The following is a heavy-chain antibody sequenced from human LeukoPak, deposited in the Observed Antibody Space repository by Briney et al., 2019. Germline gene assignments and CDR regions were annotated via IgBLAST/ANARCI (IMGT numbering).Heavy chain of an antibody. CDR3: ARDHDILTGYPSLDY. V-gene: IGHV1-69*06. Sequence: ASVKVSCKASGGTFSSYAISWVRQAPGQGLEWMGGIIPIFGTANYAQKFQGRATITADKSTSTAYMELSSLRSEDTAVYYCARDHDILTGYPSLDYWGQGTLVTVSS. CDR2: IIPIFGTA. CDR1: GGTFSSYA. D-gene: IGHD3-9*01. J-gene: IGHJ4*02.